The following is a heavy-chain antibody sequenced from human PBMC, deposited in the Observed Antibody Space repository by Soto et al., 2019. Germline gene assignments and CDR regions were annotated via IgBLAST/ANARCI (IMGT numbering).Heavy chain of an antibody. D-gene: IGHD5-12*01. CDR3: TKDTFGGYDFYSYYYMDV. J-gene: IGHJ6*03. V-gene: IGHV3-30*18. CDR1: GFTFNTYG. CDR2: ILYDGSNN. Sequence: QVQLVESGGGVVQPGRSLRLSCAASGFTFNTYGMHWVRQAPGKGLAWVALILYDGSNNSYADSVKGRFTISRDNSKNTLALQMHSRRAEETAVYDCTKDTFGGYDFYSYYYMDVWGKGTTGTVSS.